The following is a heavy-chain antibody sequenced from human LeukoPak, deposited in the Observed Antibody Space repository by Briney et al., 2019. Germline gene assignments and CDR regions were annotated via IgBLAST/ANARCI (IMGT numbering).Heavy chain of an antibody. CDR2: MQRGGSES. V-gene: IGHV3-7*01. CDR1: GLTFTDYW. D-gene: IGHD1-26*01. CDR3: ARVGTWELQRVFDY. J-gene: IGHJ4*02. Sequence: VGSLRLSCAASGLTFTDYWMTWVRQVPGKGLKWVANMQRGGSESYYVDSVKGRFTIFRENAKNSLYLQMDSLRVEDTAVYYCARVGTWELQRVFDYWGQGTPVTVSS.